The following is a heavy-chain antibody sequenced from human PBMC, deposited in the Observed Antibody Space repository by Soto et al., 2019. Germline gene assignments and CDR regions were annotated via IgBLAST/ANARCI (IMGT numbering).Heavy chain of an antibody. CDR1: GYTFTSYD. V-gene: IGHV1-8*01. CDR2: MNPNSGNT. CDR3: ARDTIYCSGGSCPHYAIDI. D-gene: IGHD2-15*01. J-gene: IGHJ3*02. Sequence: ASVKVSCKASGYTFTSYDINWVRQATGQGLEWMGWMNPNSGNTGYAQKFQGRVTMTRNTSISTAYMELSSLRSEDTAVYYCARDTIYCSGGSCPHYAIDIRGQGIMVTLSS.